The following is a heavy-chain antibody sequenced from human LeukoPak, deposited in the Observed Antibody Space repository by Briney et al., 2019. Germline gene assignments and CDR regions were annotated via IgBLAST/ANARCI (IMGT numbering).Heavy chain of an antibody. CDR1: GFTLSAYS. D-gene: IGHD6-13*01. V-gene: IGHV3-48*04. CDR2: MSSSMNTI. CDR3: ARSRSIPAAGNGMDV. Sequence: GGSLRLSCAASGFTLSAYSINWVRQAPGKGLEWIAYMSSSMNTIYYADAVKGRFTVSRDNANNSVHLQMSSLRAEDTAVYYCARSRSIPAAGNGMDVWGQGTTVTVSS. J-gene: IGHJ6*02.